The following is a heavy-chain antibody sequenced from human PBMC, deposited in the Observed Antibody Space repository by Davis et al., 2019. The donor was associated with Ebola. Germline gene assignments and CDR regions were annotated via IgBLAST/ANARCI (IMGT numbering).Heavy chain of an antibody. CDR2: IYYSGST. CDR3: ARDLYGSGADH. J-gene: IGHJ4*02. Sequence: MPSETLSLTCTVSGGSISSGDYYWSWIRQPPGKGLEWIGYIYYSGSTYYNPSLKGRVTISLDTSETQFSLRLSSVTAADTAVYYCARDLYGSGADHWGQGILVTV. V-gene: IGHV4-30-4*01. D-gene: IGHD3-10*01. CDR1: GGSISSGDYY.